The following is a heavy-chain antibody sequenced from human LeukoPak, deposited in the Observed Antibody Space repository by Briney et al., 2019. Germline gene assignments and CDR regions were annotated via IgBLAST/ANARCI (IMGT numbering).Heavy chain of an antibody. Sequence: GGTLSLSCAAWVLTFSSYAVSWLRQAPGRGLEWVTAFSGGGGYTYYADPVRGRFTISRDNSKTTVELQMSRLRAGDTAVYYWAKEGNTYYYDSSGSLPFWYFDLWGRGTLVTVSS. J-gene: IGHJ2*01. CDR2: FSGGGGYT. D-gene: IGHD3-22*01. CDR1: VLTFSSYA. V-gene: IGHV3-23*01. CDR3: AKEGNTYYYDSSGSLPFWYFDL.